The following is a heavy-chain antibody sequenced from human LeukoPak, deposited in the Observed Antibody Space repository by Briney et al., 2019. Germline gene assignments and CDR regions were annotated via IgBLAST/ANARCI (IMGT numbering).Heavy chain of an antibody. D-gene: IGHD3-22*01. CDR2: INPSGGST. CDR3: ATAYDSSGYYSPRGAFDY. V-gene: IGHV1-46*01. J-gene: IGHJ4*02. Sequence: ASVKVSCKASGYTFTSYYMHWVRQAPGQGLEWMGIINPSGGSTSYAQKFQGRVTMTEDTSTDTAYMELSSLRSEDTAVYYCATAYDSSGYYSPRGAFDYWGQGTLVTVSS. CDR1: GYTFTSYY.